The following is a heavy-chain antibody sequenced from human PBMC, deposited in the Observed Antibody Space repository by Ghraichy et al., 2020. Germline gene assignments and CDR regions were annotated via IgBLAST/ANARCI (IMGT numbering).Heavy chain of an antibody. Sequence: TLSLTCAVSGGPFRNYYWNWIRQSPGKGLEWIGEINHSGSASYNPSLKSRVNISIDTSNNQISLRLNSMTAADTAVYYCARGGYSSGWWLGYWGQGTPVLVSS. CDR3: ARGGYSSGWWLGY. CDR1: GGPFRNYY. CDR2: INHSGSA. V-gene: IGHV4-34*01. D-gene: IGHD6-19*01. J-gene: IGHJ1*01.